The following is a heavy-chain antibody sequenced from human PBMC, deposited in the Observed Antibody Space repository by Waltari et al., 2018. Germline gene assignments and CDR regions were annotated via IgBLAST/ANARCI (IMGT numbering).Heavy chain of an antibody. CDR3: ARGEYGLTY. J-gene: IGHJ4*02. D-gene: IGHD3-10*01. V-gene: IGHV3-48*04. CDR1: GFTFSSYS. Sequence: EVQLVESGGGLVQPGGSLRLSCAASGFTFSSYSMNWVRQAPGKGLEWISYIRSSSDTIYDGDSVKGRFTISRDNAKNSLYLQMNSLRVEDTAVYYCARGEYGLTYWGQGTLVTVPS. CDR2: IRSSSDTI.